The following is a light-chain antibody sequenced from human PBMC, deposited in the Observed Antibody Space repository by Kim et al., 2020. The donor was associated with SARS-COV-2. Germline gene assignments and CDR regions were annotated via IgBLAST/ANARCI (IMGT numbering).Light chain of an antibody. J-gene: IGKJ4*01. V-gene: IGKV1-27*01. CDR3: QKYDRAPLT. Sequence: SASVGDRVPITCRASQAISNYLAWYQQKPGKVPQVLIYAASTLQSGVPSRFSGSGSGTDFTLTISSLQPEYVATYYCQKYDRAPLTFGGGTKVDIK. CDR1: QAISNY. CDR2: AAS.